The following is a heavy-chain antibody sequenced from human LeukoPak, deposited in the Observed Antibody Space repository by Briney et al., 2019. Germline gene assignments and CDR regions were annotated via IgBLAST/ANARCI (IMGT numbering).Heavy chain of an antibody. CDR2: ISYDGSNK. J-gene: IGHJ4*02. D-gene: IGHD3-22*01. CDR1: GFTFSSYA. Sequence: LRLSCAASGFTFSSYAMHWVRQAPGKGLEWVAVISYDGSNKYYADSVKGRFTISRDNSKNTLYLQMNSLRAEDTAVYYCARATYYYDSSGYYYTYYFDYWGQGTLVNVSS. V-gene: IGHV3-30-3*01. CDR3: ARATYYYDSSGYYYTYYFDY.